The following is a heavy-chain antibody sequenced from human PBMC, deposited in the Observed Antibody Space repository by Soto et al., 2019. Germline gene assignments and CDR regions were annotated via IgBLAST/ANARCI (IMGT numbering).Heavy chain of an antibody. Sequence: SVKVSCKASGFTFTSSAVQWVRQARGQRLEWIGWIVVGSGNTKYSQKFQGRVTITRDTSASTAYMELSSLRSEDTAVYYCARDTVAAVEIDYWGQGTLVTVSS. CDR3: ARDTVAAVEIDY. D-gene: IGHD6-13*01. CDR1: GFTFTSSA. CDR2: IVVGSGNT. V-gene: IGHV1-58*01. J-gene: IGHJ4*02.